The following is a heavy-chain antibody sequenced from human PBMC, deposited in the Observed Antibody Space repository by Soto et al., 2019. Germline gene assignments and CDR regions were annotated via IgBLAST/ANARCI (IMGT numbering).Heavy chain of an antibody. D-gene: IGHD3-3*01. CDR2: ISHDGSQK. CDR3: AKDFGVVIGYYYGLDV. J-gene: IGHJ6*02. CDR1: GFTFSTYG. V-gene: IGHV3-30*18. Sequence: QVHLEESWGGVVQPGTSLRLSCAASGFTFSTYGIHWVRQAPGKGLDWVAFISHDGSQKTSVDAVKGRLTISRDNSKHTLYVQMNSLRADDTAVYYWAKDFGVVIGYYYGLDVWGQGTTVTVPS.